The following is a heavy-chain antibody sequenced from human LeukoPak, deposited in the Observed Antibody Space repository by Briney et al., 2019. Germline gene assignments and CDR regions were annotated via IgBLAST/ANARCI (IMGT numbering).Heavy chain of an antibody. CDR3: ARSLISVAGTFDS. J-gene: IGHJ4*02. V-gene: IGHV4-4*07. D-gene: IGHD6-19*01. Sequence: SETLSLTCTVSGGSIISYYWSWIRQPAGKGLEWIGRIYTSGSPNYNPSLKSRVTMSVDTSKNQFSLRLSSVTAADTAVYYCARSLISVAGTFDSWGQGTLVTVSS. CDR1: GGSIISYY. CDR2: IYTSGSP.